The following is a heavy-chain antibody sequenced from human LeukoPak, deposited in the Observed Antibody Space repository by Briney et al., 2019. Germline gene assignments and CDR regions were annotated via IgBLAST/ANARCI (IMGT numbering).Heavy chain of an antibody. D-gene: IGHD4-17*01. Sequence: SSETLSLTCAVYGGSFSGYYWSWIRQPPGKGLEWIGEINHSGSTNYNPSLKSRVTISADTSKNQFSLKLSSVTAADTAVYYCARGSQLDYGELDYWGQGTLVTVSS. J-gene: IGHJ4*02. V-gene: IGHV4-34*01. CDR3: ARGSQLDYGELDY. CDR2: INHSGST. CDR1: GGSFSGYY.